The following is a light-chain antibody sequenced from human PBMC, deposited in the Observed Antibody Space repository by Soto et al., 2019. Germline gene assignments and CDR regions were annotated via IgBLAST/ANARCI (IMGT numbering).Light chain of an antibody. CDR1: SSNIGSNY. Sequence: QSVLTQPPSASGTPGQRVTVSCSGSSSNIGSNYVYWYQQLPGAAPKLLIYSNNQRPSGVPDRFSGSKSATSASLAISGLRSEDEAVYYCAAWDNSLSGVLFGGGTKLTVL. V-gene: IGLV1-47*02. J-gene: IGLJ2*01. CDR3: AAWDNSLSGVL. CDR2: SNN.